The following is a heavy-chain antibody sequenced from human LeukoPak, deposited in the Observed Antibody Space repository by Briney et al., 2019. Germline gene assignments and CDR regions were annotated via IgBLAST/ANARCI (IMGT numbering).Heavy chain of an antibody. D-gene: IGHD2-15*01. CDR2: IWCDGSNK. CDR1: GFTFSSYG. V-gene: IGHV3-33*01. J-gene: IGHJ6*02. Sequence: QPGGSLRLSCAASGFTFSSYGMHWVRQAPGKGLEWVAVIWCDGSNKYYADSVKGRFTISRDNSKNTLYLQMNSLRAEDTAVYYCARDSGHYYYYGMDVWGQGTTVTVSS. CDR3: ARDSGHYYYYGMDV.